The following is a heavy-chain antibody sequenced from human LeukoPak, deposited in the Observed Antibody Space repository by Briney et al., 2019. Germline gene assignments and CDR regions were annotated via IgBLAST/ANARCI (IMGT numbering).Heavy chain of an antibody. V-gene: IGHV1-69*04. Sequence: SVKVSCKASGGTFSSYTISWVRQAPGQGLEWMGRIIPILGIANYAQEFQGRVTITADKSTSTAYMELSSLRSEDTAVYYCARDGNDILTGYYFDYWGQGTLVTVSS. CDR1: GGTFSSYT. CDR3: ARDGNDILTGYYFDY. CDR2: IIPILGIA. D-gene: IGHD3-9*01. J-gene: IGHJ4*02.